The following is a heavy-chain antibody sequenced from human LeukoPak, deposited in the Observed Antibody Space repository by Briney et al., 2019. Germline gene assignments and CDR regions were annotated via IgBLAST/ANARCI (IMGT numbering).Heavy chain of an antibody. CDR2: IHYTGST. Sequence: SETLSLTCTVSGGSISPSYWSWIRQPPGKGLEWLGYIHYTGSTNYNPSLKSRVTISVDTSKNQFSLSLSSVTAADTALYYCARGHYGSGTGTYSHWGQGTLVTVSS. CDR1: GGSISPSY. CDR3: ARGHYGSGTGTYSH. J-gene: IGHJ4*02. D-gene: IGHD3-10*01. V-gene: IGHV4-59*01.